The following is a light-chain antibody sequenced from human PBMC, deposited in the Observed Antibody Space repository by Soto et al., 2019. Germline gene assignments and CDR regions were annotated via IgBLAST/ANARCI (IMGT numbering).Light chain of an antibody. CDR3: LQHNSHPRT. CDR1: QGISND. CDR2: AAT. J-gene: IGKJ1*01. V-gene: IGKV1-17*01. Sequence: DIQMTQSPSSLSASVGDRISITCRASQGISNDLVWFQQRPGTAPKRLIYAATRLQSGVPSRFRGSGSGTEFTLTISSLQPEDFATYFCLQHNSHPRTFGQGTKVDIK.